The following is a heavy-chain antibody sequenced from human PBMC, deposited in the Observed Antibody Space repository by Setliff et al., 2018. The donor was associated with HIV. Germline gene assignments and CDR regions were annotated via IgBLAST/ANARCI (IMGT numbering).Heavy chain of an antibody. J-gene: IGHJ3*02. CDR2: INPNSGGT. CDR3: ARDPGYKSSWYGAFDI. V-gene: IGHV1-2*02. Sequence: ASVKVSCKASGDAFTDYYIHWVRQAPGQGLEWMGWINPNSGGTNYAQKFQGRVTMTRDTSISTAFMDLSRLRSDDTAVYYCARDPGYKSSWYGAFDIWGQGTMVSVSS. D-gene: IGHD6-13*01. CDR1: GDAFTDYY.